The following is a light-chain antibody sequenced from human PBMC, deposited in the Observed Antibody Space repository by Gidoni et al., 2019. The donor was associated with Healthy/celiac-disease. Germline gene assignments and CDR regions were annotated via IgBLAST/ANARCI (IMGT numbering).Light chain of an antibody. CDR3: QQYYSTPF. CDR2: AAS. V-gene: IGKV1-NL1*01. Sequence: DIQMTQSPSSLSASVGDRVTITCRASQGISNSLAWYQQKPGKAPKLLLYAASRLESGVPSRFSGSGSGTDYTLTISSLQPEDFATYSCQQYYSTPFFGGGTKVEIK. CDR1: QGISNS. J-gene: IGKJ4*01.